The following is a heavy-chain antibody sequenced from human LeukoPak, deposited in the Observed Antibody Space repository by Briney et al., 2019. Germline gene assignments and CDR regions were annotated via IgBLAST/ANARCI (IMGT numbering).Heavy chain of an antibody. CDR3: ARDSSEWASPDAFDS. CDR1: GFTFSSFW. Sequence: PGGSLRLSCAASGFTFSSFWMHCVRQAPGKGLVWVSRINSDGSSTSYADSVKGRFTISRDNAKNTLYLQMNSLRAEDTAVYYCARDSSEWASPDAFDSWGHVTMVTVSP. V-gene: IGHV3-74*01. J-gene: IGHJ3*02. CDR2: INSDGSST. D-gene: IGHD1-26*01.